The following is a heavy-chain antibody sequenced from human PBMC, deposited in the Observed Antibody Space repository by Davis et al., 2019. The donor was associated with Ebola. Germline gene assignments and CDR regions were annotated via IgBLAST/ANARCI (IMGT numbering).Heavy chain of an antibody. CDR1: GFTFGNYE. CDR2: ISDSGVTT. J-gene: IGHJ4*02. V-gene: IGHV3-48*03. D-gene: IGHD5-12*01. CDR3: VPGTWI. Sequence: GGSLRLSCVASGFTFGNYEMNWVRQAPGKGLEWISYISDSGVTTYYTDSVKGRFTVSRDNAKNSLLLQMNSPRAEDTAMYYCVPGTWIRGQGILVTVSS.